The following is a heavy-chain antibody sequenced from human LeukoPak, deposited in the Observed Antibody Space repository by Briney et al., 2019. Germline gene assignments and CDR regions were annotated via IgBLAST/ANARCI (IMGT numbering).Heavy chain of an antibody. V-gene: IGHV3-11*01. CDR2: IGRSGDSTI. Sequence: GGSLRLSCAASGFTFSDYYFSWIRQAPGKGLEGVSYIGRSGDSTIYYADSMKGRFTISRDNAKSSLYLQMNSLRADDTAVYYCARGHYGLDVWGQGSTVTVSS. J-gene: IGHJ6*02. CDR1: GFTFSDYY. CDR3: ARGHYGLDV.